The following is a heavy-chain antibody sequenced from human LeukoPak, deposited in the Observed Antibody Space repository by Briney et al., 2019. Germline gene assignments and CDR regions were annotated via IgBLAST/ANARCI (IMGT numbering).Heavy chain of an antibody. D-gene: IGHD2-2*01. Sequence: GRSLRLSCAASGFTFSSYGMHWVRQAPGKGLEWVAVIWYDGSNKYYADSVKGRFTISRDNSKNTLYLQMNSLRAEDTAVYYCARGNYCSSTSCFYGMDVWGQGTTVTVSS. CDR2: IWYDGSNK. CDR3: ARGNYCSSTSCFYGMDV. CDR1: GFTFSSYG. J-gene: IGHJ6*02. V-gene: IGHV3-33*01.